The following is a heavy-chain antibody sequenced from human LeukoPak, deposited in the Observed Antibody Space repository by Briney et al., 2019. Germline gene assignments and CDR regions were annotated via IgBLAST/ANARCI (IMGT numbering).Heavy chain of an antibody. CDR3: ASRTWTGAGYYAFDI. J-gene: IGHJ3*02. CDR2: GGSGGGT. V-gene: IGHV3-23*01. Sequence: PGGSLRLSCAASGFTFTNYAVSWVRQAPGKGLEWVSAGGSGGGTYYADSVKGRFTISRDNSGNTLSLEMSSLRVEDTAVYHCASRTWTGAGYYAFDIWGQGTMVTVSS. D-gene: IGHD3/OR15-3a*01. CDR1: GFTFTNYA.